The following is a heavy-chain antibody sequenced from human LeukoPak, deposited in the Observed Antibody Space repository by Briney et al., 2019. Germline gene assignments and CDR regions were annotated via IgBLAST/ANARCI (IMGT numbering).Heavy chain of an antibody. CDR2: INHSGST. V-gene: IGHV4-34*01. Sequence: LSETLSLTCAVYGGSFSGYYWSWIRQPPGKGLEWIGEINHSGSTNYNPSLKSRVTISVDTSKNQFSLKLSSVTAADTAVYYCAKGAGIAVAGTLYNWFDPWGQGTLVTVSS. CDR1: GGSFSGYY. D-gene: IGHD6-19*01. CDR3: AKGAGIAVAGTLYNWFDP. J-gene: IGHJ5*02.